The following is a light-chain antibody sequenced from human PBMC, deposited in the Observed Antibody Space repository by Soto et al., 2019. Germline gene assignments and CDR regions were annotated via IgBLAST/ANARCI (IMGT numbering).Light chain of an antibody. CDR3: QQYYSFPWT. CDR1: QSLVDNDGNTY. V-gene: IGKV2-30*01. J-gene: IGKJ1*01. CDR2: WVS. Sequence: DVVMTQSPLSLPVTLGQPASISCRSSQSLVDNDGNTYLNWFQQRPGQSPRRLIYWVSNRDSGVPGRFSGSGSGTDFTLTISCLQSEDFATYYCQQYYSFPWTFGQGTKVDIK.